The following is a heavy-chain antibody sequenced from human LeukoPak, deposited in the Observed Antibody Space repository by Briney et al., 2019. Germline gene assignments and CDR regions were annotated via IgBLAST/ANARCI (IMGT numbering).Heavy chain of an antibody. CDR1: GFNLDGYG. CDR2: ISSSSSYI. Sequence: GGSLRLSCEAFGFNLDGYGMSWVRQAPGKGLEWVSSISSSSSYIYYADSVKGRFTISRDNAKNSLYLQMNSLRAEDTAVYYCARDPGLWFGEADYWGQGTLVTVSS. V-gene: IGHV3-21*01. CDR3: ARDPGLWFGEADY. D-gene: IGHD3-10*01. J-gene: IGHJ4*02.